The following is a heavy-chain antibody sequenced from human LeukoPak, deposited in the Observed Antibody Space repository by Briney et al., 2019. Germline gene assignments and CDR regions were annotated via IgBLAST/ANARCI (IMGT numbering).Heavy chain of an antibody. J-gene: IGHJ4*02. CDR3: ASDRDYDFWSGYPVHLGY. V-gene: IGHV3-48*01. D-gene: IGHD3-3*01. Sequence: GGSLRLSCAASGFTFSSYSMNWVRQAPGKGLEWVSYISSSSSTIYYADSVKGRFTISRDNAKNSLYLQMNSLRAEDTAVYYCASDRDYDFWSGYPVHLGYWGQGTLVTVSS. CDR1: GFTFSSYS. CDR2: ISSSSSTI.